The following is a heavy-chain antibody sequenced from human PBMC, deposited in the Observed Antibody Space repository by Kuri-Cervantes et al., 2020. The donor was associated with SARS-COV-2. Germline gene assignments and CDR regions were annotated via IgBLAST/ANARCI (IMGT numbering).Heavy chain of an antibody. V-gene: IGHV3-30-3*01. Sequence: GESLKISCAASGFTFSSYAIHWVRQTPGKGLEWVAVISYDGNNEYYADSVKGRFTISRDNSKNTLYLQMNNLRADDTAVYYCARSQGEWDLLVPIAYWGRGTLVTVSS. CDR2: ISYDGNNE. CDR3: ARSQGEWDLLVPIAY. J-gene: IGHJ4*02. D-gene: IGHD1-26*01. CDR1: GFTFSSYA.